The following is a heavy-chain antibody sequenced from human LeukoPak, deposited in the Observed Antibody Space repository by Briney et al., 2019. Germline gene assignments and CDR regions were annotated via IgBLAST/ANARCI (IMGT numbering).Heavy chain of an antibody. D-gene: IGHD6-6*01. CDR1: GFTFSSYG. Sequence: GGSLRLSCAASGFTFSSYGVHWIRQAPGKGLEWVAAISYDGSNKYYAESMKGRFTISRDNSKNTLYLQMNSLRAEDTAVYYCAREPRYSSSHFDYWGQGTLVTVSS. CDR2: ISYDGSNK. V-gene: IGHV3-30*03. CDR3: AREPRYSSSHFDY. J-gene: IGHJ4*02.